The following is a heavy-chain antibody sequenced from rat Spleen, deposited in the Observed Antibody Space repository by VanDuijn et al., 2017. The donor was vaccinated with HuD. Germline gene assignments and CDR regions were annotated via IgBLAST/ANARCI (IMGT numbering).Heavy chain of an antibody. V-gene: IGHV2-43*01. CDR3: TREWTYRFDY. J-gene: IGHJ2*01. CDR2: MWSGGST. D-gene: IGHD1-9*01. Sequence: QVQLKESGPGLVQPSQTLSLTCTVSGFSLTSHHVSWVRQPPGKGLEWRGVMWSGGSTAYNSALKSRLSISRDTSKSQVFLKMNSLQTEDTAIYYCTREWTYRFDYWGQGVMVTVSS. CDR1: GFSLTSHH.